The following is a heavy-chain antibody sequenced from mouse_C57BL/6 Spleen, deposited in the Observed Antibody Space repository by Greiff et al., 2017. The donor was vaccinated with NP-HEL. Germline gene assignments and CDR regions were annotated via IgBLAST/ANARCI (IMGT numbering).Heavy chain of an antibody. CDR1: GYSITSGYY. J-gene: IGHJ3*01. Sequence: EVHLVESGPGLVKPSQSLSLTCSVTGYSITSGYYWNWIRQFPGNKLEWMGYISYDGSNNYNPSLKNRISITRDTSKNQFFLKLNSVTTEDTATYYCAKESYGSREIFFAYWGQGTLVTVSA. CDR2: ISYDGSN. CDR3: AKESYGSREIFFAY. V-gene: IGHV3-6*01. D-gene: IGHD1-1*01.